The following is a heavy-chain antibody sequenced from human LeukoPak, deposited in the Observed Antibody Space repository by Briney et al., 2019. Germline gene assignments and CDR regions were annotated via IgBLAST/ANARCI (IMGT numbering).Heavy chain of an antibody. CDR1: GFTFSSYA. D-gene: IGHD3-10*01. J-gene: IGHJ6*04. CDR2: ISYDGSNK. V-gene: IGHV3-30*04. CDR3: AKAGLFHYGSGSHPDV. Sequence: GGSLRLSCAASGFTFSSYAMHWVRQAPGKGLEWVAVISYDGSNKYYADSVKGRFTISRDNSKNTLYLQMNSLRAEDTAVYYCAKAGLFHYGSGSHPDVWGKGTTVTISS.